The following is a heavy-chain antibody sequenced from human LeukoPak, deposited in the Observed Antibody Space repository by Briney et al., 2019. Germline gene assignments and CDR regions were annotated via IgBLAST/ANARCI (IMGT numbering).Heavy chain of an antibody. J-gene: IGHJ6*03. V-gene: IGHV4-4*07. CDR3: ARGRFLWLRSQPEYMDV. D-gene: IGHD5-12*01. CDR1: GGSISSYY. CDR2: IYTSGST. Sequence: SETLSLTCTVSGGSISSYYWSWIRQPAGKGLEWIGRIYTSGSTNYNPSLKSRVTMSVDTSKNQFSLKLSSVTAADTAVYYCARGRFLWLRSQPEYMDVWGKGTTVTVSS.